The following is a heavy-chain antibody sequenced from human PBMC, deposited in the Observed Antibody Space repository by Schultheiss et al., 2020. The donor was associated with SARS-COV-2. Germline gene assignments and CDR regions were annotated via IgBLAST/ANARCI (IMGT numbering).Heavy chain of an antibody. CDR2: IYPGDSDT. J-gene: IGHJ6*02. CDR1: GYNFASYW. D-gene: IGHD2-8*01. CDR3: ARRNGVYYGLDV. Sequence: GGSLRLSCKGSGYNFASYWIGWVRQMPGKGLEWMGIIYPGDSDTRYSPSFKGQVTISADKSISTAYLQWSSLKAPDTAVYYCARRNGVYYGLDVWGQGTTVTVSS. V-gene: IGHV5-51*01.